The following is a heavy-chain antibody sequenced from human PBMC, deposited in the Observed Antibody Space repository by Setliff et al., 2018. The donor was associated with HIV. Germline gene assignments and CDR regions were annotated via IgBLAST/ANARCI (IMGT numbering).Heavy chain of an antibody. D-gene: IGHD3-10*01. Sequence: LSLTCTVSGGSISSTGYYWGWIRQPPGKGLEWIGSISYSGSTYYNPSLKSRVTVSVDTSKNQFSLKLSSVTAADTAVYYCARALGASTGSGSYSNWFDPWGQGTLVTVSS. CDR3: ARALGASTGSGSYSNWFDP. CDR1: GGSISSTGYY. V-gene: IGHV4-39*07. J-gene: IGHJ5*02. CDR2: ISYSGST.